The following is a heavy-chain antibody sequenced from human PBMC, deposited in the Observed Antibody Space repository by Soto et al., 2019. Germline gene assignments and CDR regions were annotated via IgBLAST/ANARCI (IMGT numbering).Heavy chain of an antibody. J-gene: IGHJ5*02. V-gene: IGHV4-59*01. CDR3: ARESPRGVAGPIFDP. Sequence: SETLSLTCTVSGGSISSYYWSWIRQPPGKGLEWIGYIYYSGSTNYNPSLKSRVTISVDTSKNQFSLKLSSVTAADTAVYYCARESPRGVAGPIFDPWGQGTLVTVSS. CDR1: GGSISSYY. CDR2: IYYSGST. D-gene: IGHD6-19*01.